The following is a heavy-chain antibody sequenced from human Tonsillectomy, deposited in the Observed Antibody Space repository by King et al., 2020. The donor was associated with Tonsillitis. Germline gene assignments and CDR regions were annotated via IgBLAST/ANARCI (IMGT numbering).Heavy chain of an antibody. CDR1: GYTLTSYG. CDR3: ARDINGVCYT. CDR2: ISSYHGKT. D-gene: IGHD2-8*01. V-gene: IGHV1-18*01. J-gene: IGHJ4*02. Sequence: VQLVESGAEVKKPGASVKVSCKASGYTLTSYGISWVRQAPGQGLEWMGWISSYHGKTNYAQRLQDRVTMTTDTSTSTAYMELRSLRSDDTAVYYCARDINGVCYTWGQGTLVTVSS.